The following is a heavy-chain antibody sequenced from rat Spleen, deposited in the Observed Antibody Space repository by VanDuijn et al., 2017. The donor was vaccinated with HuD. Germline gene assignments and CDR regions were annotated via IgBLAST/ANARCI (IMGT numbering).Heavy chain of an antibody. J-gene: IGHJ1*01. V-gene: IGHV5-25*01. Sequence: EVQLVESGGGLVQPGGSLKLSCAASGFTFNNFDMAWVRQAPTKGLEWVASISPSGGSTYYRDSVKGRFTVSRDNAKSTLYLQMDNLRSEDTATYYCARAGYLRDWYFDFWGPGTMVTVSS. CDR2: ISPSGGST. D-gene: IGHD2-2*01. CDR3: ARAGYLRDWYFDF. CDR1: GFTFNNFD.